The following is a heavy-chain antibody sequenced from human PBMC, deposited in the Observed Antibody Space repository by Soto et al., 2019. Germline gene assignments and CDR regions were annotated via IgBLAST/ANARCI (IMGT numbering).Heavy chain of an antibody. Sequence: SVKVSCKASGGTFSSYAISWVRQAPGQGLEWMGGIIPIFGTANYAQKFQGRVTITADESTSTAYMELSSLRSEDTAVYYCARGGYHRPIAVPGNFAYWGQGSLVTVSS. CDR2: IIPIFGTA. J-gene: IGHJ4*02. CDR3: ARGGYHRPIAVPGNFAY. D-gene: IGHD6-19*01. CDR1: GGTFSSYA. V-gene: IGHV1-69*13.